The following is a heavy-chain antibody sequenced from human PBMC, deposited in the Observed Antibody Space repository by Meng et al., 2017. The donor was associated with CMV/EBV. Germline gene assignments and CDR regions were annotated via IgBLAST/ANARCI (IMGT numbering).Heavy chain of an antibody. CDR1: GGSISSGDYY. Sequence: QVQLPESGPVLVKPSQALSLTRTVSGGSISSGDYYWSWIRHPPGKGLEWIGYIYYSGSTYYNPSLKSRVTISVDTSKNQFSLKLSSVTAADTAVYYCARDNRRGGVDYWGQGTLVTVSS. D-gene: IGHD3-3*01. CDR3: ARDNRRGGVDY. J-gene: IGHJ4*02. V-gene: IGHV4-30-4*08. CDR2: IYYSGST.